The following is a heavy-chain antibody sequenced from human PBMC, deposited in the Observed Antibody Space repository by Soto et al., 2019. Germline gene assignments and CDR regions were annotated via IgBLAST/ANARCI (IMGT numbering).Heavy chain of an antibody. V-gene: IGHV3-23*01. CDR2: ISGGNDRT. D-gene: IGHD3-10*01. CDR3: AKDVPYITVIRGNFDC. Sequence: EEQVLESGGGLVQPGGSLRLSCIASGFSFSSYGMSWVRQAPGKGREWVSGISGGNDRTYYADSVKGRFTISRDNSKNTIYLQMNSLRADDTAVYYCAKDVPYITVIRGNFDCWGQGTLVTVSS. J-gene: IGHJ4*02. CDR1: GFSFSSYG.